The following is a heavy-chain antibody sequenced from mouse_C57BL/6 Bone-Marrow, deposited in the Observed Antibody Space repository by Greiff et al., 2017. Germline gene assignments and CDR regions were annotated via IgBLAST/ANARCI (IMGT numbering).Heavy chain of an antibody. CDR3: AGDRGYRYFDYFDY. D-gene: IGHD1-2*01. V-gene: IGHV12-3*01. CDR1: GFPITSGYY. J-gene: IGHJ2*01. CDR2: ITHSGET. Sequence: VKLVESGPGLVKPSQSLFLTCSITGFPITSGYYWIWIRQSPGKPLEWMGYITHSGETFYNPSLPSPISITRETSKNQFFLQLNSVTTEDTAMYYCAGDRGYRYFDYFDYWGQGTTLTVSS.